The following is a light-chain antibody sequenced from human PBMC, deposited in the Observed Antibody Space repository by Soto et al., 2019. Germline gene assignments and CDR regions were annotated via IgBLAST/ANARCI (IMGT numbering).Light chain of an antibody. J-gene: IGLJ1*01. Sequence: QSALTQPPSASGSPGQSVAISCTGTASDIGGYNFVSWYQQHPGKAPKLMIYEVNKRPSGVPDRFSGSKSGNTASLTVSGLQAEDEADYYCSSHGGTRPYVFGTGTNLTVL. CDR1: ASDIGGYNF. V-gene: IGLV2-8*01. CDR2: EVN. CDR3: SSHGGTRPYV.